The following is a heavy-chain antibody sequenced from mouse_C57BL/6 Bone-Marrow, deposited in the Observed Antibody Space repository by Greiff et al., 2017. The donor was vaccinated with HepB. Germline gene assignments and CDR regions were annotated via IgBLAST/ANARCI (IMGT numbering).Heavy chain of an antibody. CDR1: GYAFTNYL. Sequence: QVQLKESGAELVRPGTSVKVSCKASGYAFTNYLIEWVKQRPGQGLEWIGVINPGSGGTNYNEKFKGKATLTADKSSSTAYMQLSSLTSEDSAVYFCARPYYYGSSYPWFAYWGQGTLVTVSA. J-gene: IGHJ3*01. CDR3: ARPYYYGSSYPWFAY. D-gene: IGHD1-1*01. V-gene: IGHV1-54*01. CDR2: INPGSGGT.